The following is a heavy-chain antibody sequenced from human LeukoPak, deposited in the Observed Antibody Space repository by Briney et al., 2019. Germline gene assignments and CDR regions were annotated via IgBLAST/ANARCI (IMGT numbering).Heavy chain of an antibody. J-gene: IGHJ4*02. Sequence: ASVKVSCKASGYTFTNYGITWVRQAPGQRLEWMGWISPYNVNTNYTRKLQGRVTMTTDTSTSTAYMELRSLRSDDTAIYYCATEGGWPPTDYGDHVYWGQGTLVTVSS. CDR3: ATEGGWPPTDYGDHVY. CDR2: ISPYNVNT. D-gene: IGHD4-17*01. CDR1: GYTFTNYG. V-gene: IGHV1-18*01.